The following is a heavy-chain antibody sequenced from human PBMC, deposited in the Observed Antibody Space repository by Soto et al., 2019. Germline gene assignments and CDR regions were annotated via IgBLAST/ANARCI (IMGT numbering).Heavy chain of an antibody. D-gene: IGHD5-12*01. CDR3: ARARDGYNFLYEPT. CDR2: SYSGGST. V-gene: IGHV3-53*01. CDR1: GFTVSNNY. Sequence: GGSLRLSCVASGFTVSNNYMSWVHQAPGKGLEWVSVSYSGGSTDYADSVKGRFTISRDNSKNTLYLQMNSLRADDTAVYYCARARDGYNFLYEPTWGQGTLVTSPQ. J-gene: IGHJ4*02.